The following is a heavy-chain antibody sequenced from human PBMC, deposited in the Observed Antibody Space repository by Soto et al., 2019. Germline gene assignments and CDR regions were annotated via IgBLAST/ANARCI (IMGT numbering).Heavy chain of an antibody. CDR3: ARDWQQQLPGGAFDI. Sequence: GGSLRLSCAASGFTFSSYGMHWVRQAPGKGLEWVAVIWYDGSNKYYADSVKGRFTISRDNSKNTLYLQMNSLRAEDTAVYYCARDWQQQLPGGAFDIWGQGTMVTVSS. CDR1: GFTFSSYG. CDR2: IWYDGSNK. V-gene: IGHV3-33*01. J-gene: IGHJ3*02. D-gene: IGHD6-13*01.